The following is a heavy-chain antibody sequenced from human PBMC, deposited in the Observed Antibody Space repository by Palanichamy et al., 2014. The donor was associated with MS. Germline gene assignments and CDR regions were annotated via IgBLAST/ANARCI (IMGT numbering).Heavy chain of an antibody. D-gene: IGHD4-17*01. CDR3: ARDDTTSLDY. Sequence: QVQLQESGPGLVKPSETLSLACIVSGDSISRNYWSWIRQSAGKRLEWIGRISASGRTYYNPSLKSRVTMSIDTSENQFSLKLDSVTDADTAVSYCARDDTTSLDYWGQGTLVTVSP. CDR1: GDSISRNY. V-gene: IGHV4-4*07. CDR2: ISASGRT. J-gene: IGHJ4*02.